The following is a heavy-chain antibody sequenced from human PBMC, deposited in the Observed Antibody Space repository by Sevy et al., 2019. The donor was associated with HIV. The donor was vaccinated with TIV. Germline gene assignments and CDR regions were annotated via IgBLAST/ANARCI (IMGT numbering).Heavy chain of an antibody. V-gene: IGHV4-30-4*01. CDR1: GGSISSGNYY. J-gene: IGHJ5*02. D-gene: IGHD6-6*01. Sequence: SETLSLTCTVSGGSISSGNYYWHWIRQPRGKGLEWIGYISYTGNTYYNPSLKGPVTISVDTSNNQFSLRLTSVTAADTAVYYCAREATEYTSSSVWFDPWGQRTLVTVSS. CDR2: ISYTGNT. CDR3: AREATEYTSSSVWFDP.